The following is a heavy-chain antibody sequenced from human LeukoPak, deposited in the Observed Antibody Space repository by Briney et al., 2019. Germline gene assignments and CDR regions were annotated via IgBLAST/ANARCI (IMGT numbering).Heavy chain of an antibody. Sequence: SETLSLTCAVYGGSFSGYYWSWLRQPPGKGLEWIGEINLSGSTNYNPSLKSRVTISVDTSKNQFSLKLSSVTAADTAVYYCARPLVGATPNDAFDIWGQGTMVTVSS. CDR3: ARPLVGATPNDAFDI. J-gene: IGHJ3*02. CDR1: GGSFSGYY. V-gene: IGHV4-34*01. CDR2: INLSGST. D-gene: IGHD1-26*01.